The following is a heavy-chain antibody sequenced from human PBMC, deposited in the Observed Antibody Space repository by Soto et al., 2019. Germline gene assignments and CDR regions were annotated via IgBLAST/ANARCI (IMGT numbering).Heavy chain of an antibody. J-gene: IGHJ6*02. CDR1: GYTFTSYG. CDR2: ISAYNGNT. D-gene: IGHD2-2*01. V-gene: IGHV1-18*04. CDR3: ARVGQKVPAAIRTSWSYGMDV. Sequence: ASVKVSCKASGYTFTSYGISWVRQAPGQGLEWMGWISAYNGNTNYAQKLQGRVTMTTDTSTSTAYMELRSLRSDDTAVYYCARVGQKVPAAIRTSWSYGMDVWGQGTTVTGSS.